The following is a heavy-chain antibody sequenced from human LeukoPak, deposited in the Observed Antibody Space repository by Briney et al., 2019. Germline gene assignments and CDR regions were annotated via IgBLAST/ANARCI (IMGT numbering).Heavy chain of an antibody. CDR2: IHYSGGT. CDR3: ARATFYDFWSGSPHWFGP. Sequence: SETLSLTCAVSGGSISSHYWSWIRQPPGKGLEWIGYIHYSGGTNYNPSLKSRVTISVDTSKNQFSLKLSSVTAADTAVYYCARATFYDFWSGSPHWFGPWGQGTLVTVSS. J-gene: IGHJ5*02. V-gene: IGHV4-59*11. CDR1: GGSISSHY. D-gene: IGHD3-3*01.